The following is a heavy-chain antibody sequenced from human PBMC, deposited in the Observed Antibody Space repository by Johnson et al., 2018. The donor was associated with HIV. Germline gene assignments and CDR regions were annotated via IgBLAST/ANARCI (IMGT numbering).Heavy chain of an antibody. J-gene: IGHJ3*01. CDR2: INSSGAGI. V-gene: IGHV3-11*04. CDR3: ARDPPGRAFDV. CDR1: GFKFSDFY. Sequence: QVQLVESGGGLVKPGGSLRLSCAVSGFKFSDFYMTWIRQVPGKGLECVAYINSSGAGIYYADSVRGRYTISRDNAKNSLFLQMNSLSAEDTAIYYCARDPPGRAFDVWGLGTTVTVSS.